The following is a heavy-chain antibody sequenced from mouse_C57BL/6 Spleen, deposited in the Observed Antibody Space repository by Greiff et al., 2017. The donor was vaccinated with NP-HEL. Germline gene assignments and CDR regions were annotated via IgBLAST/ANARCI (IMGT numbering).Heavy chain of an antibody. Sequence: QVQLQQPGAELVKPGASVKLSCKASGYTFTSYWMHWVKQRPGQGLEWIGMIHPNSGSTNYNEKFKSKATLTVDKSSSTAYMQLSSLTSEDSAVYYCARGGDGYGKDAMDYWGQGTSVTVSS. D-gene: IGHD2-3*01. CDR1: GYTFTSYW. CDR2: IHPNSGST. CDR3: ARGGDGYGKDAMDY. V-gene: IGHV1-64*01. J-gene: IGHJ4*01.